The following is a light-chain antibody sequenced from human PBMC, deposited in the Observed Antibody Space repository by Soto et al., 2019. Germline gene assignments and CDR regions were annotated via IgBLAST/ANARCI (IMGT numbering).Light chain of an antibody. Sequence: QSALTQPASVSGSPGQSITMSCTGSTSDFGDDKYVSWYQQQPGKGPNLLIYGVSNRPSGVSNRFSGSKSGNTASLTISGLQVDYEADYFCGSLTTTRMWVFGGGTKLTVL. J-gene: IGLJ3*02. CDR3: GSLTTTRMWV. V-gene: IGLV2-14*01. CDR2: GVS. CDR1: TSDFGDDKY.